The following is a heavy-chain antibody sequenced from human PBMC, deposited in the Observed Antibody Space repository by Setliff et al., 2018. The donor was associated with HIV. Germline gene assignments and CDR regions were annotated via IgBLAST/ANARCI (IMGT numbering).Heavy chain of an antibody. CDR2: INPTGGST. D-gene: IGHD3-22*01. Sequence: GASVKVSCKASGSTFTSYAINWVRQAPGQGLEWMGRINPTGGSTIYAQKFQGRVTMTRDTSISTAYMELNNLKFEDTAVYYCARARRDSYDRGRRNHYYIDVWGKGTTVTVSS. CDR3: ARARRDSYDRGRRNHYYIDV. V-gene: IGHV1-8*02. CDR1: GSTFTSYA. J-gene: IGHJ6*03.